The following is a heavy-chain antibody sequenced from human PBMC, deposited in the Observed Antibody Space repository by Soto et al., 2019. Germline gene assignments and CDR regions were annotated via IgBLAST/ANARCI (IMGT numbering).Heavy chain of an antibody. CDR1: GFTFGNYA. J-gene: IGHJ4*02. CDR2: TSFDGSDK. Sequence: GGSLRLSCAASGFTFGNYAMHWVRQAPGKGLEWVAVTSFDGSDKYNADSVKGRFTISGDNAKNSLYLQMNSLRAEDTAVYYCARGPRPSSAGTGAFWGQGTLVTVSS. CDR3: ARGPRPSSAGTGAF. V-gene: IGHV3-30*04. D-gene: IGHD6-13*01.